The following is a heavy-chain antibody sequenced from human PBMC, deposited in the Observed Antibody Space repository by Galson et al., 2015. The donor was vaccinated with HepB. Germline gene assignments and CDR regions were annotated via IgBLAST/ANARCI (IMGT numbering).Heavy chain of an antibody. CDR1: GFTFSGNV. CDR2: IFYDGNTK. J-gene: IGHJ4*02. CDR3: ARPMVGATVIDY. Sequence: SLRLSCAASGFTFSGNVFHWVRQPPGKGLEWVAAIFYDGNTKSYGDSVKGRFTISRDNSKNTVYLQMNNLKSEDTAVYYCARPMVGATVIDYWGQGAAVTVSS. D-gene: IGHD1-26*01. V-gene: IGHV3-30*03.